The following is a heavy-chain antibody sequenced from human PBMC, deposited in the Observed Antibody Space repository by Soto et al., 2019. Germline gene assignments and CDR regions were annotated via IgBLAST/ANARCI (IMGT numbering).Heavy chain of an antibody. D-gene: IGHD3-3*01. CDR2: IYPSDSDT. V-gene: IGHV5-51*01. J-gene: IGHJ4*02. Sequence: GESLKISCKGSGYNFAGYWIAWVRQMPGKGLELMGIIYPSDSDTRYRPSFQGQVTISADKPISSAYLQWSSLRASDTAMYYCARGGVSTRTFDYWGQGTPVTVSS. CDR3: ARGGVSTRTFDY. CDR1: GYNFAGYW.